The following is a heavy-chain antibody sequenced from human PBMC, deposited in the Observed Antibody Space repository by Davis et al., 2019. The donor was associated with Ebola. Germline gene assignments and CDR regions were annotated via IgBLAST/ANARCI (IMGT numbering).Heavy chain of an antibody. J-gene: IGHJ4*02. Sequence: SETLSLTCTVSGGSISSYYWSWIRQPPGKGLEWIGYISYSGSTNYDPSLKSRVTISVDTSKNQFSLMLNSVTAADSAVYYCAREGDYVFDYWGQGTLVTVSP. D-gene: IGHD4-17*01. CDR2: ISYSGST. CDR3: AREGDYVFDY. CDR1: GGSISSYY. V-gene: IGHV4-59*01.